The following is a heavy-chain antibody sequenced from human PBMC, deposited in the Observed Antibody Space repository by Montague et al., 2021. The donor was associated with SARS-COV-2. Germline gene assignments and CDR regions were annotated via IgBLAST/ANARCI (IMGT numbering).Heavy chain of an antibody. D-gene: IGHD3-10*01. CDR1: GVSISIYH. CDR2: IHYNGHK. Sequence: SETLSLTCNVSGVSISIYHWSWSRQPPGRGLDFIGYIHYNGHKNYNPSLQIRVTISVDTSKNQVSLKLTSGTAADTAVYYCARHDNSGTYPMDVWGQGTTVTVSS. J-gene: IGHJ6*02. V-gene: IGHV4-59*08. CDR3: ARHDNSGTYPMDV.